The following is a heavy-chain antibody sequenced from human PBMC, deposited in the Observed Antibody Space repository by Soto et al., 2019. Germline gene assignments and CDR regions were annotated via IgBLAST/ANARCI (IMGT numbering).Heavy chain of an antibody. CDR2: INSDGSSA. D-gene: IGHD1-26*01. CDR3: ARGGSLNWYFDL. Sequence: EVQLVESGGGLVQPGGSLRLSCAASGFTFSSYWMHWVRQAPGKGLVWVSRINSDGSSASYANSVKGRFTISRDNAKNTLYLQMNSLRAEDTAVYYCARGGSLNWYFDLWGRGTLVTVSS. CDR1: GFTFSSYW. V-gene: IGHV3-74*01. J-gene: IGHJ2*01.